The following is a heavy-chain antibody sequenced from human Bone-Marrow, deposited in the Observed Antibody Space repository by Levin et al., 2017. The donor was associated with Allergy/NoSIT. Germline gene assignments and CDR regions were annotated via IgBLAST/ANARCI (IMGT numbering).Heavy chain of an antibody. D-gene: IGHD5-12*01. CDR3: ARGVATTLYNWFDP. V-gene: IGHV4-34*01. CDR1: GGSFSGYY. J-gene: IGHJ5*02. CDR2: INHSGST. Sequence: KSSETLSLTCAVYGGSFSGYYWSWIRQPPGKGLEWIGEINHSGSTNYNPSLKSRVTISVDTSKNQFSLKLSSVTAADTAVYYCARGVATTLYNWFDPWGQGTLVTVSS.